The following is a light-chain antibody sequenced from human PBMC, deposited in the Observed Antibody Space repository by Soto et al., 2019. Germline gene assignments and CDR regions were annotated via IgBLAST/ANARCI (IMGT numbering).Light chain of an antibody. CDR1: SSNIGSNT. V-gene: IGLV1-44*01. CDR3: AAWDDSLNGHV. CDR2: SNN. Sequence: QSVLTQPPSASGTPGQRVTISCSGSSSNIGSNTVNWYQQLPGTAPKLLIYSNNQRPSGVPDRFSGSKSGTSGSLAISGLQSEDEADYYCAAWDDSLNGHVFGTGTKVTVL. J-gene: IGLJ1*01.